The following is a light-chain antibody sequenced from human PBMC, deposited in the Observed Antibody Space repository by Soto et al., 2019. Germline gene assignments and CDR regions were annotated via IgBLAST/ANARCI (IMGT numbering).Light chain of an antibody. CDR3: QQYNTYSPT. CDR1: QSINTW. CDR2: KAS. V-gene: IGKV1-5*03. J-gene: IGKJ1*01. Sequence: DIQMTQSPSNLSASVGDRVTITCRASQSINTWLAWYQQKPGKAPKLLIYKASRLESGVPSRFSGSGSGTEFTLTISSLQPDDFSTYSCQQYNTYSPTFGQGTKVEIK.